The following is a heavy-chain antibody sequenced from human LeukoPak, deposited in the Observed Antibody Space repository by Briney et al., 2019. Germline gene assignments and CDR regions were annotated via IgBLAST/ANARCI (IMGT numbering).Heavy chain of an antibody. J-gene: IGHJ5*02. CDR2: IYYSGST. CDR3: ARDSPPPSENYLGCFDP. CDR1: GGSISSYY. V-gene: IGHV4-59*01. D-gene: IGHD3-10*01. Sequence: SEALSLTCTVSGGSISSYYWSWIRQPPGKGLEWIGYIYYSGSTNYNPSLKSRVTISVDTSKNQFSLKLSSVTAADTAVYYCARDSPPPSENYLGCFDPRGQGTLVTVSS.